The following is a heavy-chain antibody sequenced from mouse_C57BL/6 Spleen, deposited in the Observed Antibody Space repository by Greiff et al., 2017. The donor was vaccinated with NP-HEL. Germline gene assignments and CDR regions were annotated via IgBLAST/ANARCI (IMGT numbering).Heavy chain of an antibody. Sequence: EVKLVESGGGLVQPGGSLKLSCAASGFTFSDYYMYWVRQTPEKRLEWVAYISNGGGSTYYPDTVKGRFTISRDNAKNTLYLQMSRLKSEDTAMYYCARQGSTMARVYAMDYWGQGTSVTVSS. V-gene: IGHV5-12*01. D-gene: IGHD2-1*01. J-gene: IGHJ4*01. CDR1: GFTFSDYY. CDR3: ARQGSTMARVYAMDY. CDR2: ISNGGGST.